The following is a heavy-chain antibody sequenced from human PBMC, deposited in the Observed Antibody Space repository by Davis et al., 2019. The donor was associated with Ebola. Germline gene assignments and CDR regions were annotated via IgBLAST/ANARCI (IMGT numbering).Heavy chain of an antibody. CDR2: LSSSGTT. CDR3: AREVGAAPSRGYGLDV. Sequence: GESLKISCAASGFTFSNYAMHWARQAPGPGLECVSLLSSSGTTFYADSVKGRFIISRDNYENTLYLQMNSLRPDDTAVYYCAREVGAAPSRGYGLDVWGKGTTVTVSS. D-gene: IGHD2-15*01. CDR1: GFTFSNYA. J-gene: IGHJ6*04. V-gene: IGHV3-NL1*01.